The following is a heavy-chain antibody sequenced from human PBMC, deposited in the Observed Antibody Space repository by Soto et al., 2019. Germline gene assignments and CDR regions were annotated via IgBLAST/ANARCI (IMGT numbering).Heavy chain of an antibody. D-gene: IGHD5-12*01. V-gene: IGHV4-31*11. Sequence: PSETLSLTCAVSGGSIKTGGYYWTWIRQHPGKGLEWIGYIYYSGTTYYNPSLESRISMSVDLSKNQFSLRLTSVTAADTAVYYCATNRAYDFYYSDSWGQGAQVSVSS. J-gene: IGHJ4*02. CDR1: GGSIKTGGYY. CDR3: ATNRAYDFYYSDS. CDR2: IYYSGTT.